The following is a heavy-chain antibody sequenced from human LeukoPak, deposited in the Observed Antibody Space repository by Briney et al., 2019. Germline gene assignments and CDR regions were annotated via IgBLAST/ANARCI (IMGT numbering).Heavy chain of an antibody. D-gene: IGHD3-10*01. V-gene: IGHV1-8*01. Sequence: GASVKVSCKASGYTFTCYDINWVRQATGQGLEWMGWMNPNSGSTGYAQKFQGRVTMTRNTSISTAYMELSSLRSEDTAVYYCARGHFWTLWFGELFPYYYYMDVWGKGTTVTISS. CDR2: MNPNSGST. CDR3: ARGHFWTLWFGELFPYYYYMDV. J-gene: IGHJ6*03. CDR1: GYTFTCYD.